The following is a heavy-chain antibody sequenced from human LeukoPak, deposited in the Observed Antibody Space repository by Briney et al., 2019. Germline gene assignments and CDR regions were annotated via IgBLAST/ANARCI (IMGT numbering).Heavy chain of an antibody. J-gene: IGHJ4*02. CDR3: ARDSGERGSGSYLIAY. Sequence: ASVKVSCKASGYTFTSYYLYWVRQAPGQGLEWMGIINPSGGSTNYAQKFQGRVTMTRDTSTSTAYMELSRLRSDDTAVYYCARDSGERGSGSYLIAYWGQGTLVTVSS. V-gene: IGHV1-46*01. CDR1: GYTFTSYY. CDR2: INPSGGST. D-gene: IGHD3-10*01.